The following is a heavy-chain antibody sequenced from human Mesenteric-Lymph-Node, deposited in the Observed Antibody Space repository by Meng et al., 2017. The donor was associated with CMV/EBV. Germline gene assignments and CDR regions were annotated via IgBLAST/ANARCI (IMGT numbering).Heavy chain of an antibody. CDR1: GFTFSGSA. J-gene: IGHJ4*02. V-gene: IGHV3-73*01. CDR2: IRSKANSYAT. Sequence: GGSLRLSCAASGFTFSGSAMHWVRQASGKGLEWVGRIRSKANSYATAYAASVKGRFTISRDNAKNSLYLQMNSLRAEDTALCYCGKANRDGFHVYFDYWGQGTLVTVSS. D-gene: IGHD5-24*01. CDR3: GKANRDGFHVYFDY.